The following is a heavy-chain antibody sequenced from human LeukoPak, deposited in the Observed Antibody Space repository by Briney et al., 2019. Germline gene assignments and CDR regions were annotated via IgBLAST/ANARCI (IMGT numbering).Heavy chain of an antibody. V-gene: IGHV3-7*01. D-gene: IGHD3-22*01. CDR1: GFTFSSYW. J-gene: IGHJ4*02. CDR3: ARAALYYHDSSGYLI. CDR2: IKQDGSEK. Sequence: GGSLRLSCAASGFTFSSYWMSWVRQAPGKGLEWVANIKQDGSEKYYVDSVKGRFTISRDNAKNSLFLQMNSLRADDTAVYYCARAALYYHDSSGYLIWGQGTQVTVSS.